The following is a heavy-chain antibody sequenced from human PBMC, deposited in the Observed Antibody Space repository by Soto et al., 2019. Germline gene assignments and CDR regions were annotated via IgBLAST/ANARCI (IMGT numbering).Heavy chain of an antibody. D-gene: IGHD2-21*02. CDR3: AREETYPIVVVTAIPYYGMDV. CDR1: GFTFSSYA. J-gene: IGHJ6*02. V-gene: IGHV3-30-3*01. CDR2: ISYDGSNK. Sequence: GGSLRLSCAASGFTFSSYAMHWVRQAPGKGLEWVAVISYDGSNKYYADSVKGRFTISRDNSKNTLYLQMNSLRAEDTAVYYCAREETYPIVVVTAIPYYGMDVWGQETTVTVSS.